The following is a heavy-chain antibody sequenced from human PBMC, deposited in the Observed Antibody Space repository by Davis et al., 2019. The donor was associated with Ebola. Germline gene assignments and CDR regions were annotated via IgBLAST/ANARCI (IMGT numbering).Heavy chain of an antibody. CDR1: GGSFSGYY. CDR2: INHSGST. D-gene: IGHD2-15*01. V-gene: IGHV4-34*01. CDR3: ARVSSIVVVVTADWYFDL. J-gene: IGHJ2*01. Sequence: SETLSLTCAVYGGSFSGYYWSWIRQPPGKGLEWIGEINHSGSTNYNPSLKSRVTISVDTSKNQFSLKLSSVTAADTAVYYCARVSSIVVVVTADWYFDLWGRGTLVTVSS.